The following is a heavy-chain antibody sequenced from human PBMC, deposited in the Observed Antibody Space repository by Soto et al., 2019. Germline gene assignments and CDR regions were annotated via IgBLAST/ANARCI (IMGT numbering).Heavy chain of an antibody. Sequence: SETLSLTCTVSGGSISSGGYYWSWIRQRPGKGLEWIGYIYYSGSTYYNPSLKSRVTISVDTSKNQFSLKLSSVTAADTAVYYCARDKGIAAAGKYYYYGMDVWGQGTTVIVSS. J-gene: IGHJ6*02. CDR3: ARDKGIAAAGKYYYYGMDV. CDR2: IYYSGST. CDR1: GGSISSGGYY. D-gene: IGHD6-13*01. V-gene: IGHV4-31*03.